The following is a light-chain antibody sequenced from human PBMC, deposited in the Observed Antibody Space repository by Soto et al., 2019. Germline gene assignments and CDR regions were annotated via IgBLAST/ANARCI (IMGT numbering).Light chain of an antibody. CDR3: CSYAGSYSV. J-gene: IGLJ2*01. CDR2: DVN. V-gene: IGLV2-11*01. CDR1: SSDVGGYNY. Sequence: QSALTQPRSVSGSPGQSVTISCTGTSSDVGGYNYVSWYQQHPGKAPKLMIFDVNKRPSGVPDRFSGSKSGNTASLTISGLQAEDEADYYCCSYAGSYSVFGGGTKLTVL.